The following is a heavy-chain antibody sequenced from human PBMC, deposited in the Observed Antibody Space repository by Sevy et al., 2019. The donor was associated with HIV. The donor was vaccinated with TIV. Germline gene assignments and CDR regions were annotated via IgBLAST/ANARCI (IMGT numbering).Heavy chain of an antibody. D-gene: IGHD3-22*01. Sequence: GGSLRLSCAASGFTFSSYGMHWVRQAPGKGLEWVAVIWYDGSNKYYADSVKGRFTISRDNSKNTLYLQMISLRAEDTAVYYCAREDSSGSNWFDPWGQGTLVTVSS. V-gene: IGHV3-33*01. CDR1: GFTFSSYG. CDR2: IWYDGSNK. J-gene: IGHJ5*02. CDR3: AREDSSGSNWFDP.